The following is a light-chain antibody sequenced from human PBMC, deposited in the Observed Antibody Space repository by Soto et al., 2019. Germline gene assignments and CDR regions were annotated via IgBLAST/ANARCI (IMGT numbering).Light chain of an antibody. CDR1: QSISSSY. V-gene: IGKV3-20*01. CDR2: GAS. CDR3: QQYGSSRT. J-gene: IGKJ1*01. Sequence: EIVLTQSPGTLSLSPRERATLSCRASQSISSSYLAWYQQKPGQAPRLLVYGASSRATGIPDRFSGSGSGTDFTLTINRLEPEDFAVYYCQQYGSSRTFGQGTKVEIK.